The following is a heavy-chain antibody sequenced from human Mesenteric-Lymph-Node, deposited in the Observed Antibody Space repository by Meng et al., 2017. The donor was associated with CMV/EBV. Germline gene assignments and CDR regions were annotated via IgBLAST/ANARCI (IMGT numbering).Heavy chain of an antibody. Sequence: QVRLVQAGTEVKKPGASVKVSCKASGYTFTTYGVTWVRQAPGQGLXWMGWISADTTNINYAQSLQGRVTLTTDTSTSTAYMELRSLTSDDTAVYYCTIGEFDYWGQGTLVTVSS. CDR3: TIGEFDY. J-gene: IGHJ4*02. CDR2: ISADTTNI. D-gene: IGHD3-10*01. V-gene: IGHV1-18*01. CDR1: GYTFTTYG.